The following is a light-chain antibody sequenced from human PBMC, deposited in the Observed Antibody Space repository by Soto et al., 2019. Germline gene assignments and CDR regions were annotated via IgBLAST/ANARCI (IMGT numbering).Light chain of an antibody. J-gene: IGLJ2*01. Sequence: QSVLTQPASVSGSPGQSITISCTGTSSDVGGYKYVSWYQQRPGKAPELIIYEVSDRPSGVSNRFSGSKSGNTASLTISGLQTEDEADYYCCSYTSISTSAVFGGGTKVTVL. CDR1: SSDVGGYKY. V-gene: IGLV2-14*01. CDR2: EVS. CDR3: CSYTSISTSAV.